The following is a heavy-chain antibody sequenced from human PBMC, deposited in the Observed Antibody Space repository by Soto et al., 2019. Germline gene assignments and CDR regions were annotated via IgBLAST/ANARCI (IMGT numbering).Heavy chain of an antibody. V-gene: IGHV3-23*01. CDR2: INDSGGST. D-gene: IGHD1-7*01. Sequence: GGSLRLSCAASGFTFSSYAMSWVRQAPGEGLEWVSSINDSGGSTYYADSVKGRFTISRDNSRSTLYLQMNSLRAEDTAVYYCAKELRGLTGTTYNFAYWGQGTLVTVSS. CDR1: GFTFSSYA. J-gene: IGHJ4*02. CDR3: AKELRGLTGTTYNFAY.